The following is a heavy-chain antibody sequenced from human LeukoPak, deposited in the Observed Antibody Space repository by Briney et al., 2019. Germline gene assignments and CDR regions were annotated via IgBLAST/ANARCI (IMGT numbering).Heavy chain of an antibody. V-gene: IGHV3-21*01. Sequence: GGSLRLSCAASGFTFSSYAMHWVRQAPGKGLEWVSSISSSSSYIYYADSVKGRFTISRDNAKNSLYLQMNSPRAEDTAVYYCARDGSGWHYFDYWGQGTLVTVSS. D-gene: IGHD6-19*01. J-gene: IGHJ4*02. CDR2: ISSSSSYI. CDR1: GFTFSSYA. CDR3: ARDGSGWHYFDY.